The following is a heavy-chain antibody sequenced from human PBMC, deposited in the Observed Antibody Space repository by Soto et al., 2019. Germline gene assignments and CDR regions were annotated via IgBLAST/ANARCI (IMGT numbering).Heavy chain of an antibody. Sequence: QVQLVQSGAEVKKPGASVKVSCKASGYTFTSYYMHWVRQAPGQGLEWMGIINPSGGSTSYAQKCQGRVTMTRDTSTSTVYMELSSLRSEDTAVYYCARDLYSEDAFDIWGQGTMVTVSS. V-gene: IGHV1-46*01. J-gene: IGHJ3*02. CDR1: GYTFTSYY. D-gene: IGHD6-13*01. CDR3: ARDLYSEDAFDI. CDR2: INPSGGST.